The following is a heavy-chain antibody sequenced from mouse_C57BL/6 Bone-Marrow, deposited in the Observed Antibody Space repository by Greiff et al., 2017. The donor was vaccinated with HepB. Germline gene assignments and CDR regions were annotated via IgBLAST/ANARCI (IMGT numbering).Heavy chain of an antibody. V-gene: IGHV5-4*01. D-gene: IGHD2-3*01. J-gene: IGHJ2*01. CDR2: ISDGGSYT. CDR1: GFTFSSYA. CDR3: ARDPLYVDY. Sequence: EVKLVESGGGLVKPGGSLKLSCAASGFTFSSYAMSWVRQTPEKRLEWVATISDGGSYTYYTDNVKGRFTISRDNAKKNLYLQMSHLKSEDTAMYYCARDPLYVDYWGQGTTLTVSS.